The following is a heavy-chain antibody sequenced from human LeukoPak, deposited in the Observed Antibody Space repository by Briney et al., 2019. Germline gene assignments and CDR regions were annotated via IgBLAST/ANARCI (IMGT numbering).Heavy chain of an antibody. CDR2: IKQDGSEK. Sequence: GGSLRLSCTASGFTFSSYWMHWVRQAPGKGLEWVANIKQDGSEKYYVDSVKGRFTISRDNAKNSLYLQMNSLRAEDTAVYYCARDNYYYGSGSGINWFDPWGQGTLVTVSS. D-gene: IGHD3-10*01. CDR3: ARDNYYYGSGSGINWFDP. CDR1: GFTFSSYW. J-gene: IGHJ5*02. V-gene: IGHV3-7*01.